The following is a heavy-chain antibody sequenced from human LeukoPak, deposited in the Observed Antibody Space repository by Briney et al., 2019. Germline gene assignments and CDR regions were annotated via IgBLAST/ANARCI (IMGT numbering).Heavy chain of an antibody. Sequence: PSETLSLTCTVSGGSISSSSYYWGWIRQPPGKGLEWIGSIYYSGSTYYNPSLKSRVTISVDTSKNQFSLKLSSVTAADTAVYYCARVRPKYSSSWYKPNYYYYYMDVWGKGTTVTVSS. CDR1: GGSISSSSYY. V-gene: IGHV4-39*01. CDR2: IYYSGST. CDR3: ARVRPKYSSSWYKPNYYYYYMDV. D-gene: IGHD6-13*01. J-gene: IGHJ6*03.